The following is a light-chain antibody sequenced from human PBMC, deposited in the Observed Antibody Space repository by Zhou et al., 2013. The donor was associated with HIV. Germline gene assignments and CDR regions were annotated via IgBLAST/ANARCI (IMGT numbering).Light chain of an antibody. J-gene: IGKJ1*01. Sequence: EIVLTQSPGTLSLSPGERAALSCRASQSVSSRYLAWYQQKPGQAPRLLIYGASSRAPGIPDRFSGSGSGTDFTLTISRLEPEDFAVYYCQQYGSSLTWTFGQGTKVEIK. V-gene: IGKV3-20*01. CDR1: QSVSSRY. CDR3: QQYGSSLTWT. CDR2: GAS.